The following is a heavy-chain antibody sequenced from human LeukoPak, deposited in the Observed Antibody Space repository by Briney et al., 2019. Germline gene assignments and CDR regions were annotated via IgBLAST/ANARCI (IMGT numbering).Heavy chain of an antibody. CDR3: ARGMYTDWAPFDY. D-gene: IGHD3/OR15-3a*01. J-gene: IGHJ4*02. Sequence: SETLSLTCTVSGGSISSYYWSWIRQPPGKGLEWIGYIYYSGSTNYNPSLKSRVTISVDTSKNQFSLKLSSVTAADTAVYYCARGMYTDWAPFDYWGQGTLVTVSS. CDR2: IYYSGST. CDR1: GGSISSYY. V-gene: IGHV4-59*01.